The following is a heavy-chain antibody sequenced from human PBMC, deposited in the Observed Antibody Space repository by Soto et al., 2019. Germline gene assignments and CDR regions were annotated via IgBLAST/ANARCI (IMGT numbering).Heavy chain of an antibody. Sequence: QLQLQESGPGLVKPSETLSLTCTVSGGSIRDDTYYWGWIRQPPGKGLEWIGSIYYSGTSSYNPSLKSQVTMAVDTPKKQLSLRRSSVTAADTAVYYCARLHCYRPNCAPLDPWGQGTLVIVSP. CDR3: ARLHCYRPNCAPLDP. D-gene: IGHD3-16*02. V-gene: IGHV4-39*01. CDR1: GGSIRDDTYY. CDR2: IYYSGTS. J-gene: IGHJ5*02.